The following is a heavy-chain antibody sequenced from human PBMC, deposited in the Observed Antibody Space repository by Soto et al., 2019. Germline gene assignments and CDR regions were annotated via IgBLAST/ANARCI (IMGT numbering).Heavy chain of an antibody. CDR1: GGSIGSYY. Sequence: SETLSLTCTVSGGSIGSYYWSWIRQPPGKGLEWIGYIYYSGSTNYNPSLKSRVTISVDTPKNQFSLKLSSVTAADTAVYYCARDRDGRSWYEVDYWGQGTLVTVSS. V-gene: IGHV4-59*01. CDR3: ARDRDGRSWYEVDY. J-gene: IGHJ4*02. D-gene: IGHD6-13*01. CDR2: IYYSGST.